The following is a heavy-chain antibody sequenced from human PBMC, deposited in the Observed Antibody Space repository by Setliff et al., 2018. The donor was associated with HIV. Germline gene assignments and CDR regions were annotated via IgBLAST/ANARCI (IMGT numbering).Heavy chain of an antibody. CDR1: GFTFSSYW. CDR2: ISADGSDT. J-gene: IGHJ4*02. CDR3: ARGPYYYDSSGPFDY. V-gene: IGHV3-74*01. D-gene: IGHD3-22*01. Sequence: PGGSLRLSCAASGFTFSSYWIHWVRQAPGKGLVWVSRISADGSDTSYADSVKGRFTISRDNAKNSLYLQMNSLRAEDTAVYYCARGPYYYDSSGPFDYWGQGTLVTVSS.